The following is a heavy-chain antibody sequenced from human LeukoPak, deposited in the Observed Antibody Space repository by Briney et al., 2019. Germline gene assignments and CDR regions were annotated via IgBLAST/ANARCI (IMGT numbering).Heavy chain of an antibody. Sequence: ASVKVSCKASGGTFSSYAISWVRQATGQGLEWMGWMNPNSGNTGYAQKFQGRVTITRNTSISTAYMELSSLRSEDTAVYYCAREGGDAFDIWGQGTMVTVSS. J-gene: IGHJ3*02. CDR1: GGTFSSYA. D-gene: IGHD3-16*01. CDR3: AREGGDAFDI. CDR2: MNPNSGNT. V-gene: IGHV1-8*03.